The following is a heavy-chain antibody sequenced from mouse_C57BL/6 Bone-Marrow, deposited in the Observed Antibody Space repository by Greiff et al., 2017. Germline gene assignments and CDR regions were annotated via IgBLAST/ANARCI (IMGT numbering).Heavy chain of an antibody. CDR2: IDPEDGET. Sequence: EVQLQESGAELVKPGASVKLSCTASGFNIKDYYMHWVKQRPEQGLEWIGRIDPEDGETKYAPKFQGKATITTDTSSNTAYLQLSSLTSEDTAVYYCVLIYYDYDAVGDYWGQGTTLTVSS. V-gene: IGHV14-2*01. J-gene: IGHJ2*01. CDR1: GFNIKDYY. CDR3: VLIYYDYDAVGDY. D-gene: IGHD2-4*01.